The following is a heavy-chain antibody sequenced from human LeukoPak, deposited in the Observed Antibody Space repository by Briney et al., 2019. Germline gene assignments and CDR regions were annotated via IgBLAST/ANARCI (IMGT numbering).Heavy chain of an antibody. J-gene: IGHJ6*02. CDR2: INPNSGGS. CDR3: ARDCPSIRPSRHYYGLDV. CDR1: GYTFTGYY. D-gene: IGHD2-21*01. Sequence: ASVKVSCKASGYTFTGYYMHWVQQPPGQGLEWWGWINPNSGGSNYAQNFQGRVTMTRDTSISTAYMELSRLRSDDTAVYYCARDCPSIRPSRHYYGLDVWGQGTTVTVSS. V-gene: IGHV1-2*02.